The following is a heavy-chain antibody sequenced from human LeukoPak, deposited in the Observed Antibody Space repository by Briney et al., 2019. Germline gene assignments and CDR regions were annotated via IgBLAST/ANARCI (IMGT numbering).Heavy chain of an antibody. Sequence: PGGSLRLSCAASGFTFSSYSVHWVRQAPGKGLEWVAVISYDGSNKYYADSVKGRFTISRDNSKNTLYLQMNSLRAEDTAVYYCARSRGHQNRGAAAPGHYYYYGMDVWGQGTTVTVSS. CDR3: ARSRGHQNRGAAAPGHYYYYGMDV. J-gene: IGHJ6*02. V-gene: IGHV3-30-3*01. CDR2: ISYDGSNK. D-gene: IGHD6-13*01. CDR1: GFTFSSYS.